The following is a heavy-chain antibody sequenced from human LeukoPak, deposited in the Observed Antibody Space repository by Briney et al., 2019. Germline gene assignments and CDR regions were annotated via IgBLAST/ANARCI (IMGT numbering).Heavy chain of an antibody. J-gene: IGHJ4*02. CDR3: ARHSSGYYLLFDY. D-gene: IGHD3-22*01. Sequence: PSQTLSLTCAVSGGSISSGGYSWSWIRQPPGKGLEWIGYIYHSGSTYYNPSLKSRVTISVDTSKNQFSLKLSSVTAADTAVYFCARHSSGYYLLFDYWGQGTLVTVSS. CDR2: IYHSGST. CDR1: GGSISSGGYS. V-gene: IGHV4-30-2*01.